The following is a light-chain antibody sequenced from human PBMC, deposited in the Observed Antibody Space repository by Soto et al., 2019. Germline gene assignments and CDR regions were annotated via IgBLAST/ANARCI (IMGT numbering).Light chain of an antibody. CDR2: KAS. V-gene: IGKV1-5*03. CDR1: QTISSW. CDR3: QQTQSIHVT. J-gene: IGKJ5*01. Sequence: DIQMTQYPSTLSASGGDRVTITCRSSQTISSWLAWYQQKPEKAPKLLSYKASRLESGVPSMFIGSGSGTEFNLTISSLPPEEFATYYCQQTQSIHVTFGQGTRL.